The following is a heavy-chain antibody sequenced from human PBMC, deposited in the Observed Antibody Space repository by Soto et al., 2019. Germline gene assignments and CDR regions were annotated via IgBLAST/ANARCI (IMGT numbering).Heavy chain of an antibody. V-gene: IGHV5-51*01. D-gene: IGHD6-6*01. CDR2: IYPGDSET. CDR1: GYSFSTYW. Sequence: PRESLKISCKGSGYSFSTYWIGWVRQMPGKGLEWMGVIYPGDSETRYSPPFQGQVTFSVDKSISTAYLQWSSLKASDIAMYYCARWPEIAARPADYWGQGTLVTVSS. CDR3: ARWPEIAARPADY. J-gene: IGHJ4*02.